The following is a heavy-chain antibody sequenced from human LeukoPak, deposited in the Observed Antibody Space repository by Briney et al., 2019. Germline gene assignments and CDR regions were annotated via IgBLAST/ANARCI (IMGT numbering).Heavy chain of an antibody. D-gene: IGHD6-13*01. CDR2: ISGSGGST. CDR1: GFTFSSYA. CDR3: AKVGSSSSDIDY. Sequence: GGSLRLSCAASGFTFSSYAMSWVRQAPGKGLEWVSAISGSGGSTYYADSVKGRFTISRDNSKNTLHLQMNSLRAEDTAVYYCAKVGSSSSDIDYWGQGTLVTVSS. V-gene: IGHV3-23*01. J-gene: IGHJ4*02.